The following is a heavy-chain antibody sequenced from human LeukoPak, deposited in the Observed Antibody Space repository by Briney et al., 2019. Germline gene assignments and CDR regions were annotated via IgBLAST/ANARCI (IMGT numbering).Heavy chain of an antibody. CDR1: GFTFSSYS. CDR3: ARGATVRTPPLDY. CDR2: IGSSSSYI. D-gene: IGHD4-23*01. Sequence: GGSLILSCAASGFTFSSYSMNWVRQAPGKGLEWVSSIGSSSSYIYYADLVKGRFSISRDNAKNSLYLQMNSLRAEDTAVYYCARGATVRTPPLDYWGQGTLVTVSS. V-gene: IGHV3-21*01. J-gene: IGHJ4*02.